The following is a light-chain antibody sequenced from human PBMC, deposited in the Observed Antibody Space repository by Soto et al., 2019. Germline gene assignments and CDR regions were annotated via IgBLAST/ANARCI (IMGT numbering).Light chain of an antibody. J-gene: IGLJ2*01. CDR3: SSYTSSSTLLV. V-gene: IGLV2-14*01. CDR1: SSDVGGYNY. Sequence: QSVLTQPASVSGSPGQSITISCTGTSSDVGGYNYVSWYQQRPGKAPKLMIYDVSNRPSGVSNRFSGSKSGNTASLTISGLQAEDEADYYCSSYTSSSTLLVFGGGTKVTVL. CDR2: DVS.